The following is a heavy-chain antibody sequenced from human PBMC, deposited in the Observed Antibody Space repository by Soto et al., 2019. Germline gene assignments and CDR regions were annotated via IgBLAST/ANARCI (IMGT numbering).Heavy chain of an antibody. CDR2: INPNSGVA. J-gene: IGHJ4*02. CDR1: GFTFTGYY. D-gene: IGHD6-13*01. Sequence: ASVKLSCKASGFTFTGYYMHWVRQAPGQGLEWIGWINPNSGVANYAQKFHDWVTITRDTSITTAYMELSGLKSDDTAVYFCAKDDAGHPDFWGQGTLVTVS. CDR3: AKDDAGHPDF. V-gene: IGHV1-2*04.